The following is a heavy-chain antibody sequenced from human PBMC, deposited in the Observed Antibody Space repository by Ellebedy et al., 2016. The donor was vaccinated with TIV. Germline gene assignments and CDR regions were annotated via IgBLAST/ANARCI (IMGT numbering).Heavy chain of an antibody. CDR3: ARDRITIFGVVITQYTYYYYGMDV. V-gene: IGHV1-69*13. D-gene: IGHD3-3*01. J-gene: IGHJ6*02. CDR1: GGTFSSYA. CDR2: IIPIFGTA. Sequence: AASVKVSCKASGGTFSSYAISWVRQAPGQGLEWMGGIIPIFGTANYAQTFQGRVTITADESTSTAYMELSSLRSEDTAVYYCARDRITIFGVVITQYTYYYYGMDVWGQGTTVTVSS.